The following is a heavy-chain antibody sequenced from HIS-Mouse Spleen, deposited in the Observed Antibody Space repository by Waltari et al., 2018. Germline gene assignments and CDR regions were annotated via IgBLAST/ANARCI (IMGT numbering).Heavy chain of an antibody. CDR2: INPNSVGT. CDR1: VYPCTGYY. Sequence: QVQLVQYGAEVKKPGASVKVSCKASVYPCTGYYKHLVRQAPGQGPEWMGWINPNSVGTNNAQKFQGRVTMPRDTSISTAYMELCRLRSDDTAVYYCARGLNWGDAFDIWGQGTMVTVSS. D-gene: IGHD7-27*01. J-gene: IGHJ3*02. CDR3: ARGLNWGDAFDI. V-gene: IGHV1-2*02.